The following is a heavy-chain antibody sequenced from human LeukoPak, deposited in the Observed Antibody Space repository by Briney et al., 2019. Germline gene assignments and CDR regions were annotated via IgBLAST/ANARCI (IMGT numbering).Heavy chain of an antibody. D-gene: IGHD3-3*01. CDR2: ISSSSYT. J-gene: IGHJ5*02. V-gene: IGHV3-11*06. CDR3: ARDSPSDFWSRYNWFDP. CDR1: GFTFSDYY. Sequence: GGSLRLSCAASGFTFSDYYMSWIRQAPGKGLEWVSYISSSSYTNYADSVKGRFTISRDNAKNSLYLQMNSLRAEDTAVYYCARDSPSDFWSRYNWFDPWGQGTLVTVSS.